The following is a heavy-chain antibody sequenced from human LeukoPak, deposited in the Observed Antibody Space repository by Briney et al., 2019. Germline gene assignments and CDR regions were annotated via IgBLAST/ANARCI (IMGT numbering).Heavy chain of an antibody. CDR1: GFTFSSYA. CDR2: ISGSGGST. CDR3: AKMGRWLQLPMAYYFDY. V-gene: IGHV3-23*01. J-gene: IGHJ4*02. D-gene: IGHD5-24*01. Sequence: GGSLRLSCAASGFTFSSYAMSWVRQAPGKGLEWVSAISGSGGSTYYADSVKGRFTISRDNSKNTLYLQMNSLRAEDTAVYYCAKMGRWLQLPMAYYFDYWGQGTLVTVSS.